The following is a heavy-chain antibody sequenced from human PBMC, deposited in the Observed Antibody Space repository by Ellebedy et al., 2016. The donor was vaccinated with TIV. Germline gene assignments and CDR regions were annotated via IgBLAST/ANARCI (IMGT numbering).Heavy chain of an antibody. CDR1: GGSISTKY. D-gene: IGHD4-17*01. CDR3: ARAGDDGDFLDY. J-gene: IGHJ4*02. CDR2: MQYTGDS. V-gene: IGHV4-59*01. Sequence: MPSETLSLTCSVSGGSISTKYWSRVRQPPGKGLAWIGYMQYTGDSSYSPRLKSRVTISGDTSKNQFSLSLTSVTAADTAVYYCARAGDDGDFLDYWGRGILVTVSS.